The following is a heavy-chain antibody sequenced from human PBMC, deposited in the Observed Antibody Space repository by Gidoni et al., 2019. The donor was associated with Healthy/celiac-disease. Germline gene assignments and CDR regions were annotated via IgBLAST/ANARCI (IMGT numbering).Heavy chain of an antibody. CDR3: ARGPGNYVDY. CDR2: IYHSGST. Sequence: QVQLQESGPGLVKPSETLSLTCTVSGYSISSGFYWAWIRQPPGKGLEWIGNIYHSGSTYYNPSLKSRVTISVDTSKNQFSLKLSSVTAADTALYYCARGPGNYVDYWGQGTLVTVSS. V-gene: IGHV4-38-2*02. J-gene: IGHJ4*02. CDR1: GYSISSGFY.